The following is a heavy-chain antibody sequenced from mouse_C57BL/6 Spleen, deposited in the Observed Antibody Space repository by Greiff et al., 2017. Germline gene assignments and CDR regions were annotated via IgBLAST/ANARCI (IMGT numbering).Heavy chain of an antibody. Sequence: EVQLQQSGPELVKPGASVKISCKASGYTFTDYYMNWVKQSHGKSLEWIGDINPNNGGTSYNQKFKGKATLTVDKSSSTAYMELRSLTSEDSAVYYCARSGDYGSSGFDCWGQGTTLTVSS. CDR3: ARSGDYGSSGFDC. CDR1: GYTFTDYY. V-gene: IGHV1-26*01. CDR2: INPNNGGT. J-gene: IGHJ2*01. D-gene: IGHD1-1*01.